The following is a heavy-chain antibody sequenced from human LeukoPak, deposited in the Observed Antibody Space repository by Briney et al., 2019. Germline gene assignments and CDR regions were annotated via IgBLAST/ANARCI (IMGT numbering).Heavy chain of an antibody. CDR2: MNPNSGNT. J-gene: IGHJ4*02. V-gene: IGHV1-8*01. CDR3: ARGARQDLRYFDWLGPDY. D-gene: IGHD3-9*01. Sequence: GASVKVSCKASRYTFTSYDINWVRQATGQGLEWMGWMNPNSGNTGYAQKFQGRVTMTRNTSISTAYMELSSLRSEDTAVYYCARGARQDLRYFDWLGPDYWGQGTLVTVSS. CDR1: RYTFTSYD.